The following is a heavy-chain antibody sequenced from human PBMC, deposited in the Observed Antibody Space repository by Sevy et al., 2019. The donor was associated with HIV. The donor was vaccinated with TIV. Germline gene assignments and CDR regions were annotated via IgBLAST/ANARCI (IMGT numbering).Heavy chain of an antibody. V-gene: IGHV3-33*01. CDR3: VRAVAAHDSF. CDR2: IWSDGAYQ. D-gene: IGHD6-13*01. J-gene: IGHJ4*02. Sequence: GGSLRLSCAATGFTFSNYAMHWVRQAPGKGMEWVAIIWSDGAYQYHGDSVKGRFTISRDNARNLVYLQMNSLRVEDTALYYCVRAVAAHDSFWGQGTLVTVSS. CDR1: GFTFSNYA.